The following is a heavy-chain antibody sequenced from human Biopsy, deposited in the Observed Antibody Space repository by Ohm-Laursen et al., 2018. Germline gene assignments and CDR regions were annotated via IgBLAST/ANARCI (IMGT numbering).Heavy chain of an antibody. CDR2: ISSDGST. D-gene: IGHD4-17*01. V-gene: IGHV3-74*01. J-gene: IGHJ4*02. CDR1: GFIFSIAW. CDR3: ATDHYGSINY. Sequence: SLRLSCAASGFIFSIAWMHWVRQAPGKGLVWVSCISSDGSTTYADSVKGRFTISRDNAKNTAYLQMNSLRADDTALYYCATDHYGSINYWGQGTLVTVSS.